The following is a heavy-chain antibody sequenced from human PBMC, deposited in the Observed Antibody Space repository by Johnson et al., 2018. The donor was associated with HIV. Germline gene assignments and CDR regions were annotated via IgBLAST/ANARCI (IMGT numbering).Heavy chain of an antibody. D-gene: IGHD3-3*01. Sequence: QVQLVESGGGVVQPGGSLRLSCAASGFTFSSYGMHWVRQAPGKGLEWVAFIRYDGSNKYYADSVKGRFTISRDNSKNTLYLQMNSLRAEDTAVYYCARPLEWGLPDAFDIWGQGTMVTVSS. CDR3: ARPLEWGLPDAFDI. J-gene: IGHJ3*02. V-gene: IGHV3-30*02. CDR1: GFTFSSYG. CDR2: IRYDGSNK.